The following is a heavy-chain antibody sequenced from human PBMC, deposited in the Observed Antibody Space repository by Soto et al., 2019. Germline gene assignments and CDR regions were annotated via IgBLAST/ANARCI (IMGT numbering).Heavy chain of an antibody. V-gene: IGHV5-51*01. CDR1: GYSFTSYW. J-gene: IGHJ6*02. Sequence: EVQLVQSGAEVKKPGESLKISCKGSGYSFTSYWIGWVRQMPGKGLEWMGIIYPGDSDTRYSPSFQGQVTISADKSISTAYLQWSSLKASDTAMYYCARSSHAHYYYYGMDVWGQGTTVTVSS. CDR2: IYPGDSDT. CDR3: ARSSHAHYYYYGMDV.